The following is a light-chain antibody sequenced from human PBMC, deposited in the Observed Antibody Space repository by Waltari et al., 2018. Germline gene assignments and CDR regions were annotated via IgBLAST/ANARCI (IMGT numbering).Light chain of an antibody. CDR3: NYRNISGNAV. V-gene: IGLV3-19*01. J-gene: IGLJ2*01. CDR1: SLRGYY. Sequence: SSELTQDPAVSVALGQTVRITCQGDSLRGYYASWYQLKPGQAPVLVIYGKNIRPSGIPHRFSGARSGNTASLPITGDQEEDEADYYCNYRNISGNAVFGGGTKLTVL. CDR2: GKN.